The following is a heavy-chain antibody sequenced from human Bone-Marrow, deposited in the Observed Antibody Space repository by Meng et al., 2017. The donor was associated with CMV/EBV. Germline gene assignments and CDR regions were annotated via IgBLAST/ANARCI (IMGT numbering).Heavy chain of an antibody. V-gene: IGHV1-2*02. J-gene: IGHJ4*02. Sequence: ASVKVSCKASGYTFTGYYMHWVRQAPGHGLEWMGWINPNRGGTNYAQKFQGRVTMTRDTSISTAYMELCRLRSDDTAVYYCARQDRSPYHFDYWGQGTLVTVSS. CDR3: ARQDRSPYHFDY. CDR1: GYTFTGYY. CDR2: INPNRGGT. D-gene: IGHD6-6*01.